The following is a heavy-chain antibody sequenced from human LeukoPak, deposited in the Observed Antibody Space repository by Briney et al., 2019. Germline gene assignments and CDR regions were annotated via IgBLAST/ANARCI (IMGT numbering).Heavy chain of an antibody. CDR1: GGSISSSSYC. Sequence: PSETLSLTCTVSGGSISSSSYCWGWIRQPPGKGLEWIGSIYYSGSTYYNPSLKSRVTISVDTSKNQFSLKLSSVTAADTAVYYCAGPRIGGYFDYWGQGTLVTVSS. V-gene: IGHV4-39*01. CDR3: AGPRIGGYFDY. D-gene: IGHD2-15*01. J-gene: IGHJ4*02. CDR2: IYYSGST.